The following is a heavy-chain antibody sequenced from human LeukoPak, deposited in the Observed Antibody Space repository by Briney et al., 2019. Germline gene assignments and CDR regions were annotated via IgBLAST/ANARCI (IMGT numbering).Heavy chain of an antibody. CDR1: GFTFSSFS. CDR3: ARVIGSYGDSAY. D-gene: IGHD4-17*01. Sequence: GGSLRLSCAASGFTFSSFSMNWVRQAPGKGLEWISYITSSSSSTYYADSVKGRFTISRDNAKNSLYLQMNSLRAEDTAVYYCARVIGSYGDSAYWGQGTLVTVTS. J-gene: IGHJ4*02. V-gene: IGHV3-48*04. CDR2: ITSSSSST.